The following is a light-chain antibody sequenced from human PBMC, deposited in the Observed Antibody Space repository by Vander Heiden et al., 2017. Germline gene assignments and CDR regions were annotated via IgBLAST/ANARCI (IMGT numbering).Light chain of an antibody. Sequence: DNKMTQSPSTLSASVGDRVTITCRASQSINTWLAWYQQKPGKAPKPLIYKASSLESGVPSRFSGSGSGTEFTLTISSLQPDDFATYYCQQYNFYGSFGQGTKVE. J-gene: IGKJ1*01. CDR2: KAS. V-gene: IGKV1-5*03. CDR3: QQYNFYGS. CDR1: QSINTW.